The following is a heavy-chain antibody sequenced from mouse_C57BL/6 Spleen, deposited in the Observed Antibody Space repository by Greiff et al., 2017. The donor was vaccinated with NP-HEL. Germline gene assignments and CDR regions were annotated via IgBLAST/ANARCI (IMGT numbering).Heavy chain of an antibody. CDR1: GFTFTDYY. V-gene: IGHV7-3*01. CDR3: ARSYGFYAMDY. D-gene: IGHD1-1*01. CDR2: IRTKAKGYTT. J-gene: IGHJ4*01. Sequence: EVKLVESGGGLVQPGGSLSLSCAASGFTFTDYYMSWVRQPPGKALEWLGFIRTKAKGYTTEYSASVKGRFTISRDISQSILYLQMNALRAEDSATYYCARSYGFYAMDYWGQGTSVTVSS.